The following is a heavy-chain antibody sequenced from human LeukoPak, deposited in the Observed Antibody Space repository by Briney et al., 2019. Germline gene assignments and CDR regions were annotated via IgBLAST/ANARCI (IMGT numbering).Heavy chain of an antibody. Sequence: GASVKVSCKASGYTFTDYYMHWVRQAPGEGLEWMGWINLNSGGTNFAQEFQGRVTLTRDTSISTAYMELTWLRTDDTAMYYCANIQLWLPYWGQGTLVTVSS. V-gene: IGHV1-2*02. D-gene: IGHD5-18*01. CDR3: ANIQLWLPY. CDR1: GYTFTDYY. J-gene: IGHJ4*02. CDR2: INLNSGGT.